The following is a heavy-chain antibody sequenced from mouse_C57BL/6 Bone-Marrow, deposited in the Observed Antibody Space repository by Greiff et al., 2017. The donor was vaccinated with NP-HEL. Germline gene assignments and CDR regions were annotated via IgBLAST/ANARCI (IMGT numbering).Heavy chain of an antibody. CDR1: GYTFTDYE. CDR3: TREAYGNLPWFAY. V-gene: IGHV1-15*01. J-gene: IGHJ3*01. D-gene: IGHD2-1*01. Sequence: VQLQQSGAELVRPGASVTLSCKASGYTFTDYEMHWVKQTPVHGLEWIGAIDPETGGTAYNQKFKGKAILTADKSSSTAYMELRSLTSEDSAVYYCTREAYGNLPWFAYWGQGTLVTVSA. CDR2: IDPETGGT.